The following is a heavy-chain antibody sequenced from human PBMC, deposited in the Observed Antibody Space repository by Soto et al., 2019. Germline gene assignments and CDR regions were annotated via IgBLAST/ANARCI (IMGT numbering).Heavy chain of an antibody. CDR2: IRNKGYSYAT. V-gene: IGHV3-73*01. J-gene: IGHJ6*03. D-gene: IGHD1-1*01. Sequence: GGSLRLSCAASGFTISDSAMHWVRQASGKGLEWVGRIRNKGYSYATAYAAAVNGRFTISRDDSKNTAYLQMNSLKTEDTAVYYCLSRTPLERNYMDVWGKGTTVTVSS. CDR3: LSRTPLERNYMDV. CDR1: GFTISDSA.